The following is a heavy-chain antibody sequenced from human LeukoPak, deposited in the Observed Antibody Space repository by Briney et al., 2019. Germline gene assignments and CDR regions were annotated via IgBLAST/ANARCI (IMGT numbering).Heavy chain of an antibody. CDR3: ARDVGEYCSSVSCYASDY. V-gene: IGHV1-2*02. J-gene: IGHJ4*02. Sequence: ASVKVSCKASGYTFTGYYMHWVRQAPGQGLEWMGWINPSSGGTNYAQKFQGRVTMTRDTSISTAYMELSRLRSDDTAIYYCARDVGEYCSSVSCYASDYWGQGTLVTVSS. D-gene: IGHD2-2*01. CDR2: INPSSGGT. CDR1: GYTFTGYY.